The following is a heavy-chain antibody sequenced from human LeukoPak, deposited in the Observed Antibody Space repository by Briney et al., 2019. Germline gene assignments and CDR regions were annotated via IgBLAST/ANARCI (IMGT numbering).Heavy chain of an antibody. CDR2: INPSGGST. J-gene: IGHJ4*02. V-gene: IGHV1-46*01. CDR3: AREIAYDSSGYYGEWGLDY. CDR1: GYTFTSYY. Sequence: ASVKVSCKASGYTFTSYYMHWVRQAPGQGLEWMGIINPSGGSTSYAQKFQGRVTMTRDTSTSTVYMELSSLRSEDTAVYYCAREIAYDSSGYYGEWGLDYWGQGTLVTVSP. D-gene: IGHD3-22*01.